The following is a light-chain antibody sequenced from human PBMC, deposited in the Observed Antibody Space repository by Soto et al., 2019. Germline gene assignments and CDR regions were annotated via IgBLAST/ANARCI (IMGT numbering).Light chain of an antibody. CDR3: QQYNDYPLT. J-gene: IGKJ4*01. CDR2: KAS. V-gene: IGKV1-5*03. Sequence: DIQMTQSPSTLSASVGDRVTITCRASQSISSWLAWYQQKPGKAPKLLMYKASNLESSVPSRFSGNGAGTEFTLTISSLQPDEFATYHCQQYNDYPLTFGGGTKVEIK. CDR1: QSISSW.